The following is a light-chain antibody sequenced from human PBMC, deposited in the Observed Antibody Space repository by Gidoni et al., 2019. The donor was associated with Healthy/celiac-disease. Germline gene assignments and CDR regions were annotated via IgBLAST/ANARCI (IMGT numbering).Light chain of an antibody. CDR1: SSNIGSTT. Sequence: QSVLTQPPSASGTPGQRVTISCSGSSSNIGSTTVNWYRQLPGTAPKLLIYSNNQRPSGVPDRFSGSKSGTSASLAISGLQSEDEADYYCAAWDDSLNGDWVFGGGTKLTVL. V-gene: IGLV1-44*01. J-gene: IGLJ3*02. CDR2: SNN. CDR3: AAWDDSLNGDWV.